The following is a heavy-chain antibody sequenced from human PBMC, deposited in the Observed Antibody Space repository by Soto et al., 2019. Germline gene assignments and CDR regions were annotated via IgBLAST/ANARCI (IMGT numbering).Heavy chain of an antibody. CDR2: ISYSGSP. J-gene: IGHJ5*02. CDR1: GGSISSTNW. CDR3: ARGRGYSYGLDP. V-gene: IGHV4-30-4*01. Sequence: PSETLSLTCVVSGGSISSTNWWTWVRQPPGEGLEWIGFISYSGSPSYSPSLKSRVAISLDTSKNQFSLSLSSVTAADTAVYYCARGRGYSYGLDPWGQGTLVTVSS. D-gene: IGHD5-18*01.